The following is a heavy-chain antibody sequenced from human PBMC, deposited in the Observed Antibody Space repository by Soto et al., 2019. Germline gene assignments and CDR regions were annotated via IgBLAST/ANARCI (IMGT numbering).Heavy chain of an antibody. J-gene: IGHJ4*02. V-gene: IGHV3-23*01. D-gene: IGHD6-13*01. CDR1: GFTFSSCV. Sequence: EVHLLESGGGLVHPGESLRLSCGASGFTFSSCVMTWVRQAPGKGLEWVSCITDSGTGTYYAASVKGWFTISRDNSKNTMYLQMNNLRAEATGVYYCAKGLINGRWYAEDWGQGTLVTVSS. CDR2: ITDSGTGT. CDR3: AKGLINGRWYAED.